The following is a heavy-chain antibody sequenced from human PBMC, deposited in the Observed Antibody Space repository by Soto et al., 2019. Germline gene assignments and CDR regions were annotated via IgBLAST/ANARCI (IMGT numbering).Heavy chain of an antibody. J-gene: IGHJ6*01. CDR2: ISYDGSNK. V-gene: IGHV3-30*18. CDR1: GFTFSGYG. CDR3: AKSLVGYVFGVQDYHCGMDV. D-gene: IGHD2-8*02. Sequence: QVQLVESGGGGVQPGTSVRLSCAASGFTFSGYGMHWVRQAPGKGLEWVAAISYDGSNKHYADSVKGRFTISRDNSKDTLYLQMNSLRGEDTAVYHCAKSLVGYVFGVQDYHCGMDVWGQVTTVTVSS.